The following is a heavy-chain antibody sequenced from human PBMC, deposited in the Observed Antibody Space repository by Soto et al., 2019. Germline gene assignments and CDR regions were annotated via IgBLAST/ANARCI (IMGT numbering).Heavy chain of an antibody. CDR2: IIPIFGTA. J-gene: IGHJ3*02. CDR1: GGTFSSYA. V-gene: IGHV1-69*01. CDR3: ASYYYDRSGYYGDAFDI. Sequence: QVQLVQSGAEVKKPGSSVKVSCKASGGTFSSYAISWVRQAPGQGLEWMGGIIPIFGTANYAQKFQGRVTIPADESTSTDYMELSSLRSEDTAVYYCASYYYDRSGYYGDAFDIWGQGTMVTVSS. D-gene: IGHD3-22*01.